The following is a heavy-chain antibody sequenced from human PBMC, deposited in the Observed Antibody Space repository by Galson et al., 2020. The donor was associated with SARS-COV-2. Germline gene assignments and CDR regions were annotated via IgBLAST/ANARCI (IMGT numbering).Heavy chain of an antibody. D-gene: IGHD2-15*01. V-gene: IGHV3-21*01. J-gene: IGHJ6*03. CDR2: ITTFSTYI. CDR3: ARTGTPHYYYSYYMDV. Sequence: GESLKISCAASGFTFSTYTMNWVRQVPGKGLEWVSSITTFSTYINYADSVTGRFTIPRDNANNSLYLQMDSLRAGDTAVYFCARTGTPHYYYSYYMDVWGKGTTVTVSS. CDR1: GFTFSTYT.